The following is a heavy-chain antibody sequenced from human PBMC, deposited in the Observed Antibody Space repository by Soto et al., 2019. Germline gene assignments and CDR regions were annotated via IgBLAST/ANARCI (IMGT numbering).Heavy chain of an antibody. D-gene: IGHD5-18*01. CDR1: GFTFSSYG. V-gene: IGHV3-30*18. Sequence: QVQLVESGGGVVQPGRSLRLSCAASGFTFSSYGMHWVRQAPVKGLEWVAVISYDGSNKYYADSVKGRFTISRDNSKNQLYLQMNSLRAEDTAVYDCAKDEADTAMVGTLDYWGQGTLVTVSS. J-gene: IGHJ4*02. CDR3: AKDEADTAMVGTLDY. CDR2: ISYDGSNK.